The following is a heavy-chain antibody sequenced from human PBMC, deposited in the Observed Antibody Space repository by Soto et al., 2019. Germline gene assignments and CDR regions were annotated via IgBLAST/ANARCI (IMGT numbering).Heavy chain of an antibody. V-gene: IGHV4-30-4*01. J-gene: IGHJ4*02. CDR1: GGSISSGDYY. D-gene: IGHD4-17*01. CDR2: IYYSGST. Sequence: SETLSLTCTVSGGSISSGDYYWSWVRQPPGKGLEWIGYIYYSGSTYYNPSLKSRVTISVDTSKNQFSLKLSSVTAADTAVYYCARSSDGDYVDYWGQGTLVTVSS. CDR3: ARSSDGDYVDY.